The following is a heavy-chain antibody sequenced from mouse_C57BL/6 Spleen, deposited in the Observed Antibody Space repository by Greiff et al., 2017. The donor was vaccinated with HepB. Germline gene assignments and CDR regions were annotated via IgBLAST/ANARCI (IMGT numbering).Heavy chain of an antibody. J-gene: IGHJ4*01. CDR3: ARREAYYSNYDYAMDY. CDR1: GYTFTSYW. V-gene: IGHV1-69*01. Sequence: QVQLQQPGAELVMPGASVKLSCKASGYTFTSYWMHWVKQRPGQGLEWIGEIDPSDSYTNYNQKFKGKSTLTVDKSSSTAYMQLSSLTSEDSAVYYCARREAYYSNYDYAMDYWGQGTSVTVSS. D-gene: IGHD2-5*01. CDR2: IDPSDSYT.